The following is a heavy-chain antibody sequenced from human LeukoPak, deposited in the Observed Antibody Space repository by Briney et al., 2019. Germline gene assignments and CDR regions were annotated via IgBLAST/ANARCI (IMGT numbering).Heavy chain of an antibody. CDR1: RYTFTCYY. V-gene: IGHV1-2*06. D-gene: IGHD6-19*01. CDR3: ARENSIAVAGTGLYYYYYYMDV. Sequence: ASVKVSSKASRYTFTCYYMHWVRQAPGQGLEWMGRINPNSGGTNYAPKCQGRDTMTRDTSISTAYMELSRLRSEDTAVYYCARENSIAVAGTGLYYYYYYMDVWGKGTTVTVSS. J-gene: IGHJ6*03. CDR2: INPNSGGT.